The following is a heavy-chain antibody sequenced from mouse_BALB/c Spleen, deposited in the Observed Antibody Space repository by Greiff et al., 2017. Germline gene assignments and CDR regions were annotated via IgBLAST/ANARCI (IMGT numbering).Heavy chain of an antibody. J-gene: IGHJ3*01. D-gene: IGHD1-2*01. V-gene: IGHV5-6-5*01. CDR1: GFTFSRYA. Sequence: EVKLVESGGGLVKPGGSLKLSCAASGFTFSRYAMSWVRQTPENRLVWVASISSGGSTYYPDSVKGGFTISRDNARNILYLQMSSLRSEDTAMYYCARGGVHGYPFVYWGQGTRVTVSA. CDR2: ISSGGST. CDR3: ARGGVHGYPFVY.